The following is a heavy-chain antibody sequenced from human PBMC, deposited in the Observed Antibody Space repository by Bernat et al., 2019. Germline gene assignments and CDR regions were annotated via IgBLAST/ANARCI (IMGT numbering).Heavy chain of an antibody. CDR3: AGVDTAMVIGLTDAFDI. V-gene: IGHV3-66*01. Sequence: EVQLVESGGGLVQPGGSLRLSCAASGLTVSSNYMSWVRQAPGKGLEWVSVIYSGGSTYYADSVKGRFTISRDNSKNTLYLQMNSLRAEDTAVYYCAGVDTAMVIGLTDAFDIWGQGTMVTVSS. CDR1: GLTVSSNY. D-gene: IGHD5-18*01. J-gene: IGHJ3*02. CDR2: IYSGGST.